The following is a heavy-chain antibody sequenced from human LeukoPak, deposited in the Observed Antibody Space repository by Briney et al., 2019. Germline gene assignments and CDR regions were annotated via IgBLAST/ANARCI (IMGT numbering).Heavy chain of an antibody. CDR3: ARASAQWELLNAFDI. CDR2: MNPNSGNT. J-gene: IGHJ3*02. V-gene: IGHV1-8*01. Sequence: ASVKVSCKTSGYTFTSFDINWVRQATGQGLEWMGWMNPNSGNTGYAQKFQGRVTMTRNTSISTAYMELSSLRSEDTAVYYCARASAQWELLNAFDIWGQGTMVTVSS. D-gene: IGHD1-26*01. CDR1: GYTFTSFD.